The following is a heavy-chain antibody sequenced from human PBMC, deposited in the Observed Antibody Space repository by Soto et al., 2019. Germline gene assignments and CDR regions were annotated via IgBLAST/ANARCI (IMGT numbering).Heavy chain of an antibody. CDR1: GFTFSSYA. D-gene: IGHD2-15*01. V-gene: IGHV3-23*01. J-gene: IGHJ6*02. Sequence: GGSLRLSCAASGFTFSSYAMSWVRQAPGKGLEWVSAISGSGGSTYYADSVKGRFTISRDNSKNTLYLQMNSLRAEDTAVYYCAKAGNLDLVVVDAVYYYYGMDVWGQGTTVTVSS. CDR3: AKAGNLDLVVVDAVYYYYGMDV. CDR2: ISGSGGST.